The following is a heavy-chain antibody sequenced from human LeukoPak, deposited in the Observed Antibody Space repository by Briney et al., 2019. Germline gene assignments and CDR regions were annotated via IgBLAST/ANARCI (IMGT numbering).Heavy chain of an antibody. CDR1: GFTFSTYS. V-gene: IGHV3-74*01. Sequence: SGGSLRLSCAASGFTFSTYSMNWVRQAPGKGLVWVSRISNDGSSTIYADSVKGRFTISRDNAKNTLFLQMNSLRAEDTAVYYCARTRSNYFDYWGQGTLVTVSS. CDR3: ARTRSNYFDY. J-gene: IGHJ4*02. CDR2: ISNDGSST.